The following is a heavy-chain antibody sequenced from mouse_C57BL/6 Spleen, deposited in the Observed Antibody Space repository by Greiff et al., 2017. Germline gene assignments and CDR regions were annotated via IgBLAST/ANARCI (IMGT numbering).Heavy chain of an antibody. CDR2: IRSKSNNYGT. CDR3: VGHEYDGYYYYAMDY. CDR1: GFSFNTYA. Sequence: EVQLVESGGGLVQPKGSLKLSCAASGFSFNTYAMNWVRQAPGKGLEWVARIRSKSNNYGTYYADSVKDTFTISRDDSESMLYLQMHNLKTEDTARYDCVGHEYDGYYYYAMDYWGQGTSVTVSS. J-gene: IGHJ4*01. D-gene: IGHD2-3*01. V-gene: IGHV10-1*01.